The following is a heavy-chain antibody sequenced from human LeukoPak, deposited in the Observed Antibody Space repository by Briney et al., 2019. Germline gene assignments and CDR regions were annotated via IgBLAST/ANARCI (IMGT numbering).Heavy chain of an antibody. CDR1: GFTFSSYS. CDR2: ISSSSGYI. V-gene: IGHV3-21*01. J-gene: IGHJ4*02. Sequence: GGSLRLSCAASGFTFSSYSMDWVRQAPGKGLEWVSSISSSSGYIYYADSVKGRFTISRDNAKNSLYLQMNSLRAEDTAVYYCARSPDYGGNSVDYWGQGTLVTVSS. D-gene: IGHD4-23*01. CDR3: ARSPDYGGNSVDY.